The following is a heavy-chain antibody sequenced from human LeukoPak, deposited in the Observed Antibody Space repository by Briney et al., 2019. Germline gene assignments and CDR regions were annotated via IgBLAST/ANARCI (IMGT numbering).Heavy chain of an antibody. CDR1: GFTLSSYG. Sequence: GRSLRLSCVASGFTLSSYGIHWVRQAPGKGLEWVALIWYDGTYKTYADSVKGRFTVSRDNSKKTLFLQMTSLRAEDTAIYYCARGSSGSGSYQDLWGQGTLVTVSS. J-gene: IGHJ5*02. V-gene: IGHV3-33*01. D-gene: IGHD3-10*01. CDR2: IWYDGTYK. CDR3: ARGSSGSGSYQDL.